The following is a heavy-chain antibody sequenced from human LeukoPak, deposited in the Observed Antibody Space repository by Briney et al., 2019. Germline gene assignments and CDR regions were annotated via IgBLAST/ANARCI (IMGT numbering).Heavy chain of an antibody. CDR1: GGSFSGYY. CDR3: ARYGPRGVDY. J-gene: IGHJ4*02. CDR2: INHSGST. V-gene: IGHV4-34*01. Sequence: SEALSLTCAVYGGSFSGYYWSWIRQPPGKGLEWIGEINHSGSTNYNPSLKSRVTISVDTSKNQFSLKLSSVTAADTAVYYCARYGPRGVDYWGQGTLVTVSS. D-gene: IGHD3-10*01.